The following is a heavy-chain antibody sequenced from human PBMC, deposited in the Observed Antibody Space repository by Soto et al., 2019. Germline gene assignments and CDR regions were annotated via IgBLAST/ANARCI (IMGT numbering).Heavy chain of an antibody. V-gene: IGHV4-61*01. CDR1: GGSVSSGSYY. Sequence: PSETLSLTCTVSGGSVSSGSYYWSWIRQPPGKGLEWIGYIYYSGSTNYNPSLKSRVTISVDTSKNQFSLKLSSVTAADTAVYYCARERVAVAGTGGKDYWGQGTLVTVSS. D-gene: IGHD6-19*01. CDR3: ARERVAVAGTGGKDY. J-gene: IGHJ4*02. CDR2: IYYSGST.